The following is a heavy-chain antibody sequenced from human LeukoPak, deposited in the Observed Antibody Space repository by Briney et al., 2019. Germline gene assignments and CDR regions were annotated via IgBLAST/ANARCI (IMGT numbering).Heavy chain of an antibody. V-gene: IGHV3-23*01. D-gene: IGHD6-19*01. CDR1: GFTFSSYA. CDR2: ISGSGGST. J-gene: IGHJ4*02. CDR3: AKGLHRQWLVPHYFDY. Sequence: GGSLRLSCAASGFTFSSYAMSWVRQAPGNGLEWVSAISGSGGSTYYADSVKGRFTISRDNSKHTLYLQVNSLRAEDTAVYYCAKGLHRQWLVPHYFDYWGQGTLVTVSS.